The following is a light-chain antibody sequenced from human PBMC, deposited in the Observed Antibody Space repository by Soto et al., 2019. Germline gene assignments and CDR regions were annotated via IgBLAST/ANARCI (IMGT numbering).Light chain of an antibody. Sequence: DIQMTQSPSSLSASVRDRVTITCRASQSISSYLSWYQQKPGKAPNLLIYAASTLQSGVPSRFSGGGSGTDFTLTIDRLQPEDFATYYCQQVDVYPSTFGGGTKVDIK. CDR3: QQVDVYPST. CDR1: QSISSY. J-gene: IGKJ4*01. CDR2: AAS. V-gene: IGKV1-39*01.